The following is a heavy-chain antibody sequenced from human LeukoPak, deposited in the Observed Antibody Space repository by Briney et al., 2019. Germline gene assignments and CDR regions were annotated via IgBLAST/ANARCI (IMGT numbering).Heavy chain of an antibody. CDR2: INHSGST. J-gene: IGHJ4*02. D-gene: IGHD2-2*01. Sequence: SETLSLTCAVYGGSFSGYYWSWIRQPPGKGLEWIGEINHSGSTNYNPSLKSRVTISVDTSKNQFSLKLSSVTAADTAVYYCARGRVPVPATSFDYWGQGILVTVSS. CDR1: GGSFSGYY. V-gene: IGHV4-34*01. CDR3: ARGRVPVPATSFDY.